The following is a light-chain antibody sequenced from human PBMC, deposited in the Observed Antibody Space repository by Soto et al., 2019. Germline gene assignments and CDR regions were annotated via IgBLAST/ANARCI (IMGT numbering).Light chain of an antibody. Sequence: DSVLTQSPGTLSLSPGESAALSCRASQSVDSTYITWYQQKPGQAPRLLIYGTSGRATGIPDRFSGSGSGTEFTLTISSLQSEDFAVYYCQQYNNWPRTFGQGTKVDIK. V-gene: IGKV3-20*01. CDR1: QSVDSTY. CDR2: GTS. J-gene: IGKJ1*01. CDR3: QQYNNWPRT.